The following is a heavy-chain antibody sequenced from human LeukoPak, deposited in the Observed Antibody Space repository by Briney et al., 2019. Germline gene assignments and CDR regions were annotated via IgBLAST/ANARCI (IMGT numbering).Heavy chain of an antibody. D-gene: IGHD3-10*01. V-gene: IGHV1-2*02. J-gene: IGHJ4*02. CDR2: INPNSGGT. CDR1: GYTFTGYC. CDR3: ARDRDYGSGIFDY. Sequence: VASVKVSCKASGYTFTGYCMHWVRQAPGQGLEWMGWINPNSGGTNYAQKFQGRVTMTRDTSISTAYMELNRLRSDDTAVYYCARDRDYGSGIFDYWGQGTLVTVSS.